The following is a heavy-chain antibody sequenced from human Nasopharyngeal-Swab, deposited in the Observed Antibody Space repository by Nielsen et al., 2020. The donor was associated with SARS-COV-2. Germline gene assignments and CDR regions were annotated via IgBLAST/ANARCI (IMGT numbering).Heavy chain of an antibody. V-gene: IGHV2-26*01. CDR2: IFSNDEK. J-gene: IGHJ3*02. CDR3: AYRRFSEPDYYGSGSYYTDAFDI. D-gene: IGHD3-10*01. Sequence: WIRQPPGKALEWLAHIFSNDEKSYSTSLKSRLTISKDTSKSQVVLTMTNMDPVDTATYYCAYRRFSEPDYYGSGSYYTDAFDIWGQGTMVTVSS.